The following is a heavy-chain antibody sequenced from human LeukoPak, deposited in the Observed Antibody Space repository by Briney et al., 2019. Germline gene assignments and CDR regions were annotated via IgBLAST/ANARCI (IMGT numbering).Heavy chain of an antibody. CDR3: ARAYDYVWGSYRPNWDY. D-gene: IGHD3-16*02. J-gene: IGHJ4*02. CDR1: GGSFSGYY. V-gene: IGHV4-34*01. Sequence: PSETLSLTCAVYGGSFSGYYWSWIRQPPGKGLEWIGEINHSGSTNYNPSLKSRVTISVDTSKNQFSLKLSSVTAADTAVYYCARAYDYVWGSYRPNWDYWGQGTLVTVSS. CDR2: INHSGST.